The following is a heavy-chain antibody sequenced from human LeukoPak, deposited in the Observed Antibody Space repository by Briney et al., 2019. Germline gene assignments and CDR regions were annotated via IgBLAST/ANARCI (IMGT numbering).Heavy chain of an antibody. CDR3: ARDFWGGYPDYYYYYGMDV. Sequence: PGGSLRLSCAASGFTVSSNYMSWVRQAPGKGLEWVSSISSSSSYIYYADSVKGRFTISRDNAKNSLYLQMNSLRAEDTAVYYCARDFWGGYPDYYYYYGMDVWGQGTTVTVSS. D-gene: IGHD3-3*01. CDR2: ISSSSSYI. CDR1: GFTVSSNY. V-gene: IGHV3-21*01. J-gene: IGHJ6*02.